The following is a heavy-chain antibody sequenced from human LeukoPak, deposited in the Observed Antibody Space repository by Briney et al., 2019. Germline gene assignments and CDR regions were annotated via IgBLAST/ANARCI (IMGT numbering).Heavy chain of an antibody. CDR1: GFTFSNYG. Sequence: GRSLRLSCAASGFTFSNYGMHWVRQAPGKGLEWVAVISYDGSNKYYADSVKGRFTISRDISKNSLYLQMNSLRTEDTAVYYCARDPDYWGQGTLVTVSS. CDR2: ISYDGSNK. CDR3: ARDPDY. V-gene: IGHV3-30*03. J-gene: IGHJ4*02.